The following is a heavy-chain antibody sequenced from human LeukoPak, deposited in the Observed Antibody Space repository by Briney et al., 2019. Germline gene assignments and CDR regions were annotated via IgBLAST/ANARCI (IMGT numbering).Heavy chain of an antibody. CDR3: ARESYDFWSGYPDY. J-gene: IGHJ4*02. Sequence: ASVKVSCKASGYTFTSYGISWVRQAPGQGLEWMGWINAYNGNTNYAQKLQGRVTMTTDTSTSTAYMELRSLRSDDTALYSCARESYDFWSGYPDYWGQGTLVTVSS. CDR1: GYTFTSYG. CDR2: INAYNGNT. D-gene: IGHD3-3*01. V-gene: IGHV1-18*01.